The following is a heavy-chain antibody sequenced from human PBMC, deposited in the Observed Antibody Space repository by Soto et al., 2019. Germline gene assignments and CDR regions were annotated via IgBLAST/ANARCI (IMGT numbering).Heavy chain of an antibody. D-gene: IGHD1-1*01. V-gene: IGHV4-59*01. Sequence: SETLSLTCTVSGGSISSYYWSWIRQPPGKGLEWIGYIYYSGSTNYNPSLKSRVTISVDTSKNQFSLKLSSVTAADTAVYYCARRVMEPPNWFDPWGQGTLVTVSS. J-gene: IGHJ5*02. CDR3: ARRVMEPPNWFDP. CDR2: IYYSGST. CDR1: GGSISSYY.